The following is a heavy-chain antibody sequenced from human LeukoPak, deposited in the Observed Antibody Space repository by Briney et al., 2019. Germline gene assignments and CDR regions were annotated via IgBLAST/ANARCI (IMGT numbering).Heavy chain of an antibody. CDR2: IIPIFGTA. V-gene: IGHV1-69*13. Sequence: ASVKVSCKASGGTFSSYAISWVRQAPGQGLEWVGGIIPIFGTANYAQKFQGRVTITADESTSTAYMELSSLRSEDTAVYYCARDYYYYYGMDVWGQGTTVTVSS. CDR1: GGTFSSYA. J-gene: IGHJ6*02. CDR3: ARDYYYYYGMDV.